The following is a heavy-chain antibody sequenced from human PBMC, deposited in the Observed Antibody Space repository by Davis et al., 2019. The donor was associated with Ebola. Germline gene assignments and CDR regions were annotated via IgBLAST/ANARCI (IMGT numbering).Heavy chain of an antibody. J-gene: IGHJ4*02. D-gene: IGHD2-21*02. V-gene: IGHV1-3*01. CDR1: GYTFTSYA. Sequence: ASVKVSCKASGYTFTSYAMHWVRQAPGQRLEWMGWINAGNGNTKYSQKFQGRVSITRDTSASTAYMELSSLRSEDTAVYYCARYCGGDCYSGPRWAIDYWGQGTLVTVSS. CDR2: INAGNGNT. CDR3: ARYCGGDCYSGPRWAIDY.